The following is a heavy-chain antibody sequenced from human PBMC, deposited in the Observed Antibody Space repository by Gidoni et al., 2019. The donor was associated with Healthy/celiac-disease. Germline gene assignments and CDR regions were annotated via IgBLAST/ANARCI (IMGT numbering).Heavy chain of an antibody. CDR2: ISGDGGST. CDR3: AKTPGYSGYDFED. Sequence: EVQLVESGGGVVQPGGSLRLSCAASGLPFDDYAMHWVRQAPGKGLEWVSLISGDGGSTYYADSVKGRFTISRDNSKNSLYLQMNSLRTEDTALYYCAKTPGYSGYDFEDWGQGTLVTVSS. CDR1: GLPFDDYA. J-gene: IGHJ4*02. V-gene: IGHV3-43*02. D-gene: IGHD5-12*01.